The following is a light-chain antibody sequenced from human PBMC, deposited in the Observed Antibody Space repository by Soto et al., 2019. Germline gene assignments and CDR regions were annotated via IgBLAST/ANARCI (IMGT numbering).Light chain of an antibody. CDR1: SSNIGSNT. J-gene: IGLJ1*01. CDR2: DND. Sequence: QSVLTQPPSASGTPGQRGTISASGSSSNIGSNTVSWYQQLPGTAPKLLIYDNDERPSGVPVRFSGSKSGTSASLAISGLQSEDEGDYYCATWDDSRNGYVFGPGTKLTVL. CDR3: ATWDDSRNGYV. V-gene: IGLV1-44*01.